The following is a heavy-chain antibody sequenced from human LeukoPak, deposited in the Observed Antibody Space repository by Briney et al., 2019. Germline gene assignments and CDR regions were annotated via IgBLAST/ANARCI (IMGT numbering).Heavy chain of an antibody. CDR1: GYYFSSYD. J-gene: IGHJ4*02. CDR3: ARCEYSYGCYFDY. CDR2: MNPNSGNT. D-gene: IGHD5-18*01. Sequence: ASVKVSCKAAGYYFSSYDINWVRQATGQGLEWMGWMNPNSGNTGYAQKFQGRVTMTRNTSISTAYMELSSLRSEDTAVYYCARCEYSYGCYFDYWGQGTLVTVSS. V-gene: IGHV1-8*01.